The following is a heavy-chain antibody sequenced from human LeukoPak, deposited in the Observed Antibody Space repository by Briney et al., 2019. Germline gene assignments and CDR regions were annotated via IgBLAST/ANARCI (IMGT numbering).Heavy chain of an antibody. V-gene: IGHV1-69*05. D-gene: IGHD2-2*01. CDR1: GGTLNRYA. J-gene: IGHJ3*02. CDR3: ARDPSRYCSSTSCARVAFDI. CDR2: IIPILGGT. Sequence: SVNVSCKASGGTLNRYAISGVRQAAGQGGDGMGGIIPILGGTNYAQNFQGRFTITTDESTSTAYVELSSLRSEDTAVYYCARDPSRYCSSTSCARVAFDIWGQGTMVTVSS.